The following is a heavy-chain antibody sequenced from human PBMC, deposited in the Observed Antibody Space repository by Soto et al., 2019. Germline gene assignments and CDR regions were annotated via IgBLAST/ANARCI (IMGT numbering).Heavy chain of an antibody. CDR3: ARAGGYYSEYYYGMDV. Sequence: PGGSLRLSCAASGFTFSSYWMSWVRQAPGKGLEWVANIKQDGSEKYYVDSVKGRFTISRDNAKNSLYLQMNSLRAEDTAVYYCARAGGYYSEYYYGMDVWGQGTTVTVSS. D-gene: IGHD3-10*01. CDR1: GFTFSSYW. V-gene: IGHV3-7*03. CDR2: IKQDGSEK. J-gene: IGHJ6*02.